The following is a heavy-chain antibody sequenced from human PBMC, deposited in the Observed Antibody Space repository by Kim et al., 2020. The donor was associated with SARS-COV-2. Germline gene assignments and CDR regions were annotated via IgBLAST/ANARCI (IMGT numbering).Heavy chain of an antibody. CDR2: ISDAGT. CDR1: GFAFSNYA. D-gene: IGHD3-10*01. CDR3: RSYGSGNYFVDWYFDL. V-gene: IGHV3-23*01. Sequence: GGSLRLSCAGSGFAFSNYAMNWVRQAPGKGLEWVSGISDAGTYYADSVKGRFTISRDNSKNTLYLQMTSLRVEDTATYYCRSYGSGNYFVDWYFDLWGRGTLVTVSS. J-gene: IGHJ2*01.